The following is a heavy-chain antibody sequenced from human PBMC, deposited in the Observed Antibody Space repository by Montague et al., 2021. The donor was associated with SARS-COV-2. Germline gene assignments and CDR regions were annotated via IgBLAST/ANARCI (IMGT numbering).Heavy chain of an antibody. CDR3: ARAGYGGSRYWDFDL. V-gene: IGHV4-34*01. J-gene: IGHJ2*01. Sequence: SETLSLTCAVYGGSFSGYYWSWIRQSPGNGLEWIGEIDHTGSTNYNPSLKSRVTISVDTSKNQFSLKLSSVSAADTAVYYCARAGYGGSRYWDFDLWGRGTLVTVSS. CDR2: IDHTGST. D-gene: IGHD4-23*01. CDR1: GGSFSGYY.